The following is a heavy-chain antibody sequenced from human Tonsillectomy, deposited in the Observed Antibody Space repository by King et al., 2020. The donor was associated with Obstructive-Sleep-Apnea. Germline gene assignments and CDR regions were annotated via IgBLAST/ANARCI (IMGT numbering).Heavy chain of an antibody. CDR3: AHRQEVYYDTSGFDY. Sequence: VTLKESGPTLVKPTQTLTLTCTFSGFSLSTSGVGVGWIRQPPGKALEWLALIYWDDDKRYSPSLKGRLTITKDTSKNQVVLTMTNMDPVDTATYYCAHRQEVYYDTSGFDYWGQGTLVTVSS. V-gene: IGHV2-5*02. CDR1: GFSLSTSGVG. J-gene: IGHJ4*02. D-gene: IGHD3-22*01. CDR2: IYWDDDK.